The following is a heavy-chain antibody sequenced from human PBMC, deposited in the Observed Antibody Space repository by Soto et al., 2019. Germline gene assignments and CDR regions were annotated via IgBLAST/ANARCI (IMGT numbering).Heavy chain of an antibody. CDR1: GFTFSSYA. Sequence: EVQLLESGGGLVQPGGSLRLSCAASGFTFSSYAMNWVRQAPGKGLEWVSVISGSGGSTYYADSVKGRFTISRDNSKNTLYLQMNSLRAEDTAVYYCARRSSGWYFDYWGQGPLVTVSS. CDR3: ARRSSGWYFDY. V-gene: IGHV3-23*01. D-gene: IGHD6-19*01. J-gene: IGHJ4*02. CDR2: ISGSGGST.